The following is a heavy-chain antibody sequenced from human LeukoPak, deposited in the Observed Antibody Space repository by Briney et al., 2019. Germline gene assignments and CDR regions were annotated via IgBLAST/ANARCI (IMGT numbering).Heavy chain of an antibody. CDR3: ARGHYSCDCYHPLYY. Sequence: PVGSLRLSCAASGFTFSSYAMHWVRQSPVKELDWFSFIRDGGGSKYYSDSVKCRFINSRANSNNTLYLQMNSLRTEDTDGYYCARGHYSCDCYHPLYYWGQGRRVTVSS. D-gene: IGHD2-21*02. CDR1: GFTFSSYA. J-gene: IGHJ4*01. CDR2: IRDGGGSK. V-gene: IGHV3-30*02.